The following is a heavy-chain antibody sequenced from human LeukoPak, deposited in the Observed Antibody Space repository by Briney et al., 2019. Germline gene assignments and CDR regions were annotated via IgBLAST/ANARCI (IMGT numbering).Heavy chain of an antibody. Sequence: PGGSLRLSCAASGFTFDDYAMHWVRQAPGKGLEWVSGISWNSGSIGYADSVKGRFTISRDNAKNSLYLQMNSLRAEDMALYYCAKLSYIDAFDIWGQGTMVTVSS. V-gene: IGHV3-9*03. CDR1: GFTFDDYA. D-gene: IGHD5-18*01. CDR2: ISWNSGSI. J-gene: IGHJ3*02. CDR3: AKLSYIDAFDI.